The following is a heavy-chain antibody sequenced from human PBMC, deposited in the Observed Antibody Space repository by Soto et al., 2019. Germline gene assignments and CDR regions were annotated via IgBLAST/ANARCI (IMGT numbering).Heavy chain of an antibody. CDR1: GGTFSSYT. J-gene: IGHJ3*02. CDR3: ARSNLTDYGGNSGAFDI. V-gene: IGHV1-69*02. CDR2: IIPILGIA. Sequence: SVKVSCKASGGTFSSYTISWVRQAPGQGLEWMGRIIPILGIANYAQKFQGRVTITADKSTSTAYMELSSLRSEDTAVYYCARSNLTDYGGNSGAFDIWGQGTMVTVSS. D-gene: IGHD4-17*01.